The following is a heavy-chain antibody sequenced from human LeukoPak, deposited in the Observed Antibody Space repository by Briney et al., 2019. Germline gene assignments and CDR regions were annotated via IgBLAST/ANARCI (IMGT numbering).Heavy chain of an antibody. Sequence: PGGSLRLSCAASGFTIISTYLSWVRQAPGKGLEWVSVMQSGGDTYYSDSVKGRFAVSRDTSLNTLYLQMNSLRPEDTAVYYCAKEGFYTFENWGQGTLVAVSS. D-gene: IGHD3-3*01. V-gene: IGHV3-66*02. CDR1: GFTIISTY. J-gene: IGHJ4*02. CDR3: AKEGFYTFEN. CDR2: MQSGGDT.